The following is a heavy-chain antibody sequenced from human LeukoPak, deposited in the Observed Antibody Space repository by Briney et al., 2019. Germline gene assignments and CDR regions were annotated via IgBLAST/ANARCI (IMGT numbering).Heavy chain of an antibody. CDR2: IYYSGST. CDR1: GGSISNYY. CDR3: ASQDYGDYSFDY. J-gene: IGHJ4*02. D-gene: IGHD4-17*01. V-gene: IGHV4-59*08. Sequence: SETLSLTCTVSGGSISNYYWSWIRQPPGKGLEWIGYIYYSGSTYYNPSLKSRVTISVDTSKNQFSLKLSSVTAADTAVYYCASQDYGDYSFDYWGQGTLVTVSS.